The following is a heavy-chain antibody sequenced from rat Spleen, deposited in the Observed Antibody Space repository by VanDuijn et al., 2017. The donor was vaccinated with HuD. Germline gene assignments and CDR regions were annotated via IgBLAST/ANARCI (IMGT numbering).Heavy chain of an antibody. J-gene: IGHJ2*01. Sequence: EVQLVESGGDLVQPGRSMKLSCTASGFTFSNYCMTWVRQAPTKSLDWVASISTGGGKTYYRDSVEGRFTVSRDNAKNTLYLQMDSLRSEETATYYCARGNMDTTDYYHYFDSWGQGVMVTVSS. CDR3: ARGNMDTTDYYHYFDS. V-gene: IGHV5S11*01. CDR1: GFTFSNYC. CDR2: ISTGGGKT. D-gene: IGHD1-6*01.